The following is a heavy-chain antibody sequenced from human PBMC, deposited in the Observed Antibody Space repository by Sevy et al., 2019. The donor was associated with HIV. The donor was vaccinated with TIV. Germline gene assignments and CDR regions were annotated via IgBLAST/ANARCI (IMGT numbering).Heavy chain of an antibody. D-gene: IGHD3-22*01. Sequence: GESLKISCKGSGYSFTSYWIGWVRQMPGKGLEWMGIIYPGDSDTRYSPSFQGQVTISADKSIGTAYLQWGSLKASDTAMYYCARPYYYDSSGYPLGAFDIWGQGTMVTVSS. V-gene: IGHV5-51*01. CDR2: IYPGDSDT. CDR1: GYSFTSYW. CDR3: ARPYYYDSSGYPLGAFDI. J-gene: IGHJ3*02.